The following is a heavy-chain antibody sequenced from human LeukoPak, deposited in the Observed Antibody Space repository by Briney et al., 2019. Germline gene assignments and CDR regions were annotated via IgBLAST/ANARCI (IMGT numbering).Heavy chain of an antibody. CDR1: GGSISSYY. V-gene: IGHV4-59*01. Sequence: SETLSLTCTVSGGSISSYYWSWIRQPPGKGLEWIGYIYHSGSTNYNPSLKSRVTISVDTSKNQFSLKLSSVTAADTAVYYCARVRMYYYDSSGYYPDYWGQGTLVTVSS. CDR2: IYHSGST. D-gene: IGHD3-22*01. J-gene: IGHJ4*02. CDR3: ARVRMYYYDSSGYYPDY.